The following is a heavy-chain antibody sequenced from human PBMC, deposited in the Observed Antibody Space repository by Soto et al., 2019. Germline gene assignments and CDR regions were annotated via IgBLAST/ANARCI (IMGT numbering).Heavy chain of an antibody. CDR1: GFILTNYD. V-gene: IGHV3-13*01. J-gene: IGHJ6*03. CDR3: ARGGPSVTTSYFYYMDV. CDR2: IGAAGDT. Sequence: ELQLVESGGGLVQPGGSLRLSCAGSGFILTNYDMHWVRQAPGKGLECVSSIGAAGDTYYGVSVKGRFTISRENAKNSLYLQINNLRAGDTAVYSCARGGPSVTTSYFYYMDVWGKGTSVTVSS. D-gene: IGHD4-17*01.